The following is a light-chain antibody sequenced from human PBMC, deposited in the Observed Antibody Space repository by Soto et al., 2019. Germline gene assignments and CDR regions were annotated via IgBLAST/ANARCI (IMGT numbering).Light chain of an antibody. Sequence: DIVMTQSPDSQAVSLGERATINCKSSQSVLFSSNNKNCLAWYQQKPGQPPKLLIYWASTRESGVPDRFSGSGSGTDFTLTISSLQAEDVAAYYCQQYCTTPVTFGPGTKVDIK. CDR1: QSVLFSSNNKNC. CDR2: WAS. CDR3: QQYCTTPVT. V-gene: IGKV4-1*01. J-gene: IGKJ3*01.